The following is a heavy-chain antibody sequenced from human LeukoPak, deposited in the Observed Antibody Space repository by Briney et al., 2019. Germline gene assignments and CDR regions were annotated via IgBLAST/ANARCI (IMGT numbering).Heavy chain of an antibody. D-gene: IGHD4-17*01. J-gene: IGHJ4*02. Sequence: RGSLRLSCVAPGFIFSSYALHSVCPALGEGLEHVSASVGDGGTTYYADTVKGRFTISRDNSRNTLYLQMGSLRAEDMAVYYCARAKTTVSPIDYWGQGTLVTVSS. CDR3: ARAKTTVSPIDY. V-gene: IGHV3-64*02. CDR2: SVGDGGTT. CDR1: GFIFSSYA.